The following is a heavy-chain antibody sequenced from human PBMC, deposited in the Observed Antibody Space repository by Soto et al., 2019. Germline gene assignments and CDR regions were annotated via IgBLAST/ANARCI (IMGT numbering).Heavy chain of an antibody. CDR1: GGSFSGYY. Sequence: SLTCAVYGGSFSGYYWSWIRQPPGKGLEWIGEINHSGSTNYNPSLKSRVTISVDTSKNQFSLKLSSVTAADTAVYYCARGPVVPAATFDYWGQGTLVTVSS. V-gene: IGHV4-34*01. CDR2: INHSGST. D-gene: IGHD2-2*01. J-gene: IGHJ4*02. CDR3: ARGPVVPAATFDY.